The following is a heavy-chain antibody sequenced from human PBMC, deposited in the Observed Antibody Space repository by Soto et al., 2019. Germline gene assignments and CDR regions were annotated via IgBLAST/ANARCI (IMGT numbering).Heavy chain of an antibody. V-gene: IGHV3-11*01. J-gene: IGHJ6*03. CDR3: ARGCSGGSCPGDYYYYYYMDV. CDR1: GFTFSDYY. D-gene: IGHD2-15*01. CDR2: ISSSGSTI. Sequence: QVQLVESGGGLVKPGGSLRLSCAASGFTFSDYYMSWIRQAPGKGLEWVSYISSSGSTIYYADSVKGRFTISRDNAKNSLYLQKNSLRAEDTAVYYCARGCSGGSCPGDYYYYYYMDVWGKGTTVTVSS.